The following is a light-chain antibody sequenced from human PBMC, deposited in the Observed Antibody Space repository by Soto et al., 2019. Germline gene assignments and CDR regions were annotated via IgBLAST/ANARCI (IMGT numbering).Light chain of an antibody. V-gene: IGKV1-39*01. J-gene: IGKJ1*01. CDR3: QQSYSTPWT. Sequence: DIPMTQSPSSLSASVGDRVTITCRASQSISSYLNWYQQKPGKPPKLLIYAASSLQGGVPSRFSGSGSGTDFTPTISSLQPEDFATYYCQQSYSTPWTFGQGTKVEIK. CDR1: QSISSY. CDR2: AAS.